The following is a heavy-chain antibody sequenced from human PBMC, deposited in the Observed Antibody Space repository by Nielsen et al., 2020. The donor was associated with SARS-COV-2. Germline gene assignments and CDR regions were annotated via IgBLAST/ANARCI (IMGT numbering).Heavy chain of an antibody. J-gene: IGHJ4*02. CDR3: TTMGGGY. CDR1: GSTFGDYA. D-gene: IGHD1-26*01. CDR2: IRSKAYGGTT. V-gene: IGHV3-49*04. Sequence: GESLKISCTASGSTFGDYAMSWVRQAPGKGLEWVGFIRSKAYGGTTEYAASVKGRFTISRDDSKSIAYLQMNSLKTEDTAVYYCTTMGGGYWGQGTLVTVSS.